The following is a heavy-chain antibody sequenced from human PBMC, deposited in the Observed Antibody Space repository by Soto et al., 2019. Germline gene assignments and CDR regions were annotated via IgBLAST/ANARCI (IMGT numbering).Heavy chain of an antibody. CDR2: IWYDGSNK. D-gene: IGHD6-13*01. V-gene: IGHV3-33*06. J-gene: IGHJ4*02. Sequence: GKGLEWVAVIWYDGSNKYYADSVKGRFTISRDNSKNTLYLQMNSLRAEDTAVYYYAKGGVGSWWSACQNWGQGTLVTVSS. CDR3: AKGGVGSWWSACQN.